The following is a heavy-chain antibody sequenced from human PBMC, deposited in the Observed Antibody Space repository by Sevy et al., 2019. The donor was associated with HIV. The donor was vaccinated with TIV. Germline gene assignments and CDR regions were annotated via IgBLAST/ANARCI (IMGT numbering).Heavy chain of an antibody. CDR3: ARATAYPQDTIFGVVLYGMDV. V-gene: IGHV1-69*13. D-gene: IGHD3-3*01. Sequence: ASVKVSCKASGGTFSSYAIRWVRQAPGQGLEWMGGIIPIFGTANYAQKFQGRVTITADESTSTAYMELSSLRSEDTAVYYCARATAYPQDTIFGVVLYGMDVWGQGTTVTVSS. CDR1: GGTFSSYA. J-gene: IGHJ6*02. CDR2: IIPIFGTA.